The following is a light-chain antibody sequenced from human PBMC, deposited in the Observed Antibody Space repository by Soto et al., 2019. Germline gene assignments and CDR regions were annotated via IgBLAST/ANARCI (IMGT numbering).Light chain of an antibody. CDR3: QQYSSTFWT. CDR1: QSISSSY. J-gene: IGKJ1*01. CDR2: GAS. Sequence: EIVLTQSPGTLSLSPGERTTLSCRASQSISSSYLAWYQQKPGQAPRLLVYGASSRATGIPDRFRGSGSGTDFTLTISRLEPEDFALHYCQQYSSTFWTLGQGTKVEIK. V-gene: IGKV3-20*01.